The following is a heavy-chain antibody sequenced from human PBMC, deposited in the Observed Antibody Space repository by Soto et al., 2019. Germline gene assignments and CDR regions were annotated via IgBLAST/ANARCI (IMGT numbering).Heavy chain of an antibody. CDR1: GFTFSSYA. Sequence: EVQLLESGGGLVQPGGSLRLSCAASGFTFSSYAMSWVRQAPGKGLEWVSAISGSGGSTYYADSVKGRFTISRDNSKNTLYLQMNSLRAEDTAVYYCANLRDYYDRSGWGGGVFDIWGQGTTVTASS. J-gene: IGHJ3*02. V-gene: IGHV3-23*01. CDR2: ISGSGGST. CDR3: ANLRDYYDRSGWGGGVFDI. D-gene: IGHD3-22*01.